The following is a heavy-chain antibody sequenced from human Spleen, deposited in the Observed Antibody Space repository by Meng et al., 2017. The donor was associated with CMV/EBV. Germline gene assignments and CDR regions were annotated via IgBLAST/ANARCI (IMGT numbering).Heavy chain of an antibody. V-gene: IGHV3-23*01. J-gene: IGHJ6*02. Sequence: GESLKISCAASGFTFSSYAMSWVRQAPGKGLEWVSAISGSGGSTYYADSVKGRFTISRDNSKNTLYLQMNSLRAEDTAVYYCARSHIVVVPAARYYYYYGMDVWGQGTTVTVSS. CDR2: ISGSGGST. CDR3: ARSHIVVVPAARYYYYYGMDV. CDR1: GFTFSSYA. D-gene: IGHD2-2*01.